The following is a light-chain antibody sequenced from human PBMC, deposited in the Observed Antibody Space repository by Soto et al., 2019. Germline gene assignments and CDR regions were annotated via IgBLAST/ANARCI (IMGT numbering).Light chain of an antibody. CDR2: RVP. CDR1: QTIGPY. V-gene: IGKV1-39*01. CDR3: QQSLSFHRT. J-gene: IGKJ2*01. Sequence: DIQMIQSPSSLSVSVGDRVTITCRASQTIGPYLNRYQQKTGQAPKFLMYRVPNLQSGVPSRISASASGTEFTLTINGLQPEDFATYYYQQSLSFHRTFGRGTKLEIK.